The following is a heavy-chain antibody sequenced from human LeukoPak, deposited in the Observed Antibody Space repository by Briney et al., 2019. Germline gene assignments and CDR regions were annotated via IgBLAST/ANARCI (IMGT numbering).Heavy chain of an antibody. CDR2: IYYSGST. D-gene: IGHD3-22*01. V-gene: IGHV4-39*01. CDR1: GGSISSSSYY. Sequence: PSETLSLTCTVSGGSISSSSYYWGWIRQPPGKRLEWIGSIYYSGSTYYNPSLKSRVTISVDTSKNQFSLKLSSVTAADTAVYYCAIPDNQKYYYDSSGYAFDYWGQGTLVTVSS. J-gene: IGHJ4*02. CDR3: AIPDNQKYYYDSSGYAFDY.